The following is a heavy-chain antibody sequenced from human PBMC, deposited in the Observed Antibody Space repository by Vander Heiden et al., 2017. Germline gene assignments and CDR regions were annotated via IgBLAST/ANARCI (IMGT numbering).Heavy chain of an antibody. CDR1: GGTFSSYA. Sequence: QVQLVQSGAEVKKPGSSVKVSCKASGGTFSSYAISWVRQAPGQGLEWMGGIIPIFGTANYAQKFQGRVAITADESTSTAYMELSSLRSEDTAVYYCARSYDYVWGSYRYTLDAFDIWGQGTMVTVSS. V-gene: IGHV1-69*01. CDR2: IIPIFGTA. J-gene: IGHJ3*02. CDR3: ARSYDYVWGSYRYTLDAFDI. D-gene: IGHD3-16*02.